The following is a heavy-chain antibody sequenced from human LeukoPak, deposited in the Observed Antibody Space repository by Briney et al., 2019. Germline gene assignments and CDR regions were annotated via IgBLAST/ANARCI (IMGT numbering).Heavy chain of an antibody. D-gene: IGHD3-10*01. V-gene: IGHV3-33*08. CDR3: ATDQMYYYGSRSYSPFNH. J-gene: IGHJ4*02. Sequence: GGSLRLSCAASGFTFSSYSMNWVRQAPGKGLGWVALIWYDGNNKYYADSVKGRFTISRDNSKNTLYLQMNSLRAEDTAVYYCATDQMYYYGSRSYSPFNHWGQGTLVTVSS. CDR1: GFTFSSYS. CDR2: IWYDGNNK.